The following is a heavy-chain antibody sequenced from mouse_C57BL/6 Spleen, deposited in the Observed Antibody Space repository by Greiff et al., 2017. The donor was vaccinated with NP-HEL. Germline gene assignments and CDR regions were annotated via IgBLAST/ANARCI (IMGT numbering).Heavy chain of an antibody. CDR1: GYTFTDYY. J-gene: IGHJ3*01. Sequence: QVQLQQSGAELVRPGASVKLSCKASGYTFTDYYINWVKQRPGQGLEWIARIYPGSGNTYYSEKFKGKAKLTAEKSSSTAYMQLSSLTSEDSAVYFCAREDDGYYLSWFAYWGQGTLVTVSA. D-gene: IGHD2-3*01. CDR2: IYPGSGNT. CDR3: AREDDGYYLSWFAY. V-gene: IGHV1-76*01.